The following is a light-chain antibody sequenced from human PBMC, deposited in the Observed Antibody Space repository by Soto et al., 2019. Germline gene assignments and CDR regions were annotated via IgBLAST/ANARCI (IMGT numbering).Light chain of an antibody. CDR1: SSNIGSNL. Sequence: QSVLTQPPSASVTPVQTVTIACSGSSSNIGSNLVNWYQLLPGTTPRLLIYNNNQRPSAVPDRFSGSKSGTSASLAISGLQSEDEGDYFCALWDDSLNGLRVFGGGTKLTVL. CDR2: NNN. V-gene: IGLV1-44*01. CDR3: ALWDDSLNGLRV. J-gene: IGLJ3*02.